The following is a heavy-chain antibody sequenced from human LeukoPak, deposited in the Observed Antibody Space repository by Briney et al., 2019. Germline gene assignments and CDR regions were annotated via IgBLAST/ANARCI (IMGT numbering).Heavy chain of an antibody. D-gene: IGHD5-18*01. CDR2: IYYSGST. J-gene: IGHJ4*02. CDR3: ARDRDWVQLWLDY. V-gene: IGHV4-39*07. Sequence: PSETLSLTCTVSGGSISSSRYYWGWIRQPPGKGLEWFGSIYYSGSTYYNPSLKSRVTISVDTSKNQFSLKLSSVTAADTAVYYCARDRDWVQLWLDYWGQGTLVTVSS. CDR1: GGSISSSRYY.